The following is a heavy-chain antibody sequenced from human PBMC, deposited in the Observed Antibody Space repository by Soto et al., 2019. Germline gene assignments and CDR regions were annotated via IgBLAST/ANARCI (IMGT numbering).Heavy chain of an antibody. V-gene: IGHV1-18*01. Sequence: QVQLVQSGAEVKKPGASVKVSCKASGYTFTSYGISWVRQAPGQGLEWMGWISAYNGNTNYAQKLQGRVTMTTDTSTSKTYMELRSRRSDDTAVYYWASTTDVYYYDSSGYYYDYWGQGTLVTVSS. CDR2: ISAYNGNT. D-gene: IGHD3-22*01. J-gene: IGHJ4*02. CDR1: GYTFTSYG. CDR3: ASTTDVYYYDSSGYYYDY.